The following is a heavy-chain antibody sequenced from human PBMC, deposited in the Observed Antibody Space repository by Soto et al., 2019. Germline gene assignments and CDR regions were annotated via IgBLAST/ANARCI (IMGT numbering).Heavy chain of an antibody. D-gene: IGHD2-21*02. V-gene: IGHV1-3*05. J-gene: IGHJ4*02. Sequence: QVQLVQSGAEEKKPGASVKVSCKASGYTFTSYAMHWVRQAPGQRLEWMGWINAGNGNTKYSQKFQGRVTITRDTSASTAYMELSSLRSEDTAVYNCARSIVVVTALDYWGQGTRVTVSS. CDR2: INAGNGNT. CDR1: GYTFTSYA. CDR3: ARSIVVVTALDY.